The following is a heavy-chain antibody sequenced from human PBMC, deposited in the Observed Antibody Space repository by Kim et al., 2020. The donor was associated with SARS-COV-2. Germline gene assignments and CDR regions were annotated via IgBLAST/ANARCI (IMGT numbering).Heavy chain of an antibody. CDR1: GGSISSYY. V-gene: IGHV4-59*13. D-gene: IGHD5-18*01. J-gene: IGHJ4*02. Sequence: SETLSLTCTVSGGSISSYYWSWIRQPPGKGLEWIGYIYYSGSTNYNPSLKSRVTISVDTSKNQFSLKLSSVTAADTAVYYCAGGYSYSNLDYWGQGTLVTVSS. CDR3: AGGYSYSNLDY. CDR2: IYYSGST.